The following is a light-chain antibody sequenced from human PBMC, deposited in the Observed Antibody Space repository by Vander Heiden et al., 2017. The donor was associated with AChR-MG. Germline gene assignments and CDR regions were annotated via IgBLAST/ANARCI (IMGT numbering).Light chain of an antibody. CDR1: KLGDKY. Sequence: SYELTQPPSVSVSPGQTASITCSGDKLGDKYACWYQQKPGQSPVSVIYQNSKRPSGIPERLSGSNSGNTATLTISGTQAMDEADYYCQAWDSSTVVFGGGTKLTVL. V-gene: IGLV3-1*01. CDR2: QNS. CDR3: QAWDSSTVV. J-gene: IGLJ2*01.